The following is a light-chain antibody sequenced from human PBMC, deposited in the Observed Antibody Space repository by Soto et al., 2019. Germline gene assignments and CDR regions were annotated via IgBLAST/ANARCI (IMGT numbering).Light chain of an antibody. CDR2: GIS. V-gene: IGKV3-20*01. CDR1: QSVPGTY. Sequence: EILLTQSPGTLSLSPGETATLSCRASQSVPGTYLAWYLQTPGQAPRLLIYGISKRATGIPDRFSGSGSGTDFARTISRLEPEDLAVAYCQQYGNSPYAVGQGTKVESK. CDR3: QQYGNSPYA. J-gene: IGKJ2*01.